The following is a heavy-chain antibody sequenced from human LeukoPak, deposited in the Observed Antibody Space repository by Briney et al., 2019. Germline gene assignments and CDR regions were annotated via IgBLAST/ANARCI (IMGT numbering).Heavy chain of an antibody. Sequence: KPGGSLRFSCAVSGITFSSYSMNWVRQAPGKGLEWVSSISSSSSYIYYADSVKGRFTISRDNAKNSLYLQMNSLRTEDTALYYCAKDFWDVNSGRLDYWGQGTLVTVSS. J-gene: IGHJ4*02. CDR3: AKDFWDVNSGRLDY. D-gene: IGHD1-26*01. CDR1: GITFSSYS. V-gene: IGHV3-21*04. CDR2: ISSSSSYI.